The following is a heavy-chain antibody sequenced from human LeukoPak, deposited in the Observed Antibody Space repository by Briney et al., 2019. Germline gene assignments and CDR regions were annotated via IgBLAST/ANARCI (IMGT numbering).Heavy chain of an antibody. V-gene: IGHV3-23*01. CDR1: GFTFNNYA. J-gene: IGHJ6*02. Sequence: HPGGSLRLSCAASGFTFNNYALSWVRQAPGKGLEWVSTIGTSINNTYYADSVKGRFTISRDNSNHTLSLQMSSLRAEDTAIYYCARDRAFDWFYYYYGMDVWGLGTTVIVSS. D-gene: IGHD3-9*01. CDR2: IGTSINNT. CDR3: ARDRAFDWFYYYYGMDV.